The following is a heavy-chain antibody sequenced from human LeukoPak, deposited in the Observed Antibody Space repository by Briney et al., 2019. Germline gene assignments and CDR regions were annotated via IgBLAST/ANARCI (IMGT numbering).Heavy chain of an antibody. CDR3: ARGYDSSAYYYYFIDY. Sequence: ASVRVSCKASGYTFTGYYMHWVRQAPGHGLEWLGWINPNSGGTNYAQKFQGRVTMTRDTSISTAYMELSRLRSDDTAVYYCARGYDSSAYYYYFIDYWGQGTLVTVSS. CDR1: GYTFTGYY. J-gene: IGHJ4*02. V-gene: IGHV1-2*02. D-gene: IGHD3-22*01. CDR2: INPNSGGT.